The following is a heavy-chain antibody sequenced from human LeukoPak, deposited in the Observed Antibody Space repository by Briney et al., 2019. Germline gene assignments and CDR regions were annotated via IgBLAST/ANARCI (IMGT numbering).Heavy chain of an antibody. V-gene: IGHV4-34*01. CDR1: GGSFSGYY. CDR2: INHSGST. J-gene: IGHJ6*02. CDR3: ALIAPPYDSSGYYYADGMDV. D-gene: IGHD3-22*01. Sequence: SETLSLTCAVYGGSFSGYYWSWIRQPPGKGLEWIGEINHSGSTNYNPSLKSRVTISVDTSRNQFSLKLSSVTAADTAVYYCALIAPPYDSSGYYYADGMDVWGQGTTVTVSS.